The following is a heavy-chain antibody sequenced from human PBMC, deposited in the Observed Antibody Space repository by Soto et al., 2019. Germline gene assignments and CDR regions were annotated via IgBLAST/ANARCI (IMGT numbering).Heavy chain of an antibody. V-gene: IGHV3-15*01. CDR1: GFTFSHAW. J-gene: IGHJ6*02. CDR2: IKSKADGGTP. CDR3: TTGGETMDV. Sequence: LRLSCAASGFTFSHAWMSWVRQAPGKGLEWVGHIKSKADGGTPDYSAPVKDRFSISRDDSKNTLYLQMNSLKTEDTAVYYCTTGGETMDVWGQGTSVTVSS. D-gene: IGHD2-21*01.